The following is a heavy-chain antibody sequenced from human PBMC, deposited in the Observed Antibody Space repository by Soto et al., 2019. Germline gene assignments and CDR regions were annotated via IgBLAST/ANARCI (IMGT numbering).Heavy chain of an antibody. J-gene: IGHJ4*02. D-gene: IGHD6-13*01. CDR3: AKAKWEYSSSWFDY. Sequence: GGSLRLSCAASGFTFDDYAMHWVRQAPGKGLEWVSGISWNSGSIGYADSVKGRLTISRDNAKNSLYLQMNSLRAEDTALYYCAKAKWEYSSSWFDYWGQGTLVTVSS. CDR1: GFTFDDYA. CDR2: ISWNSGSI. V-gene: IGHV3-9*01.